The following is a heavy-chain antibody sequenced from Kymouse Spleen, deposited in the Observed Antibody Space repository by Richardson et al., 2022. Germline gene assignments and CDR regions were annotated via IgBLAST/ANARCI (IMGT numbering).Heavy chain of an antibody. CDR1: GFTFDDYA. CDR2: ISWNSGSI. D-gene: IGHD1-26*01. V-gene: IGHV3-9*01. Sequence: EVQLVESGGGLVQPGRSLRLSCAASGFTFDDYAMHWVRQAPGKGLEWVSGISWNSGSIGYADSVKGRFTISRDNAKNSLYLQMNSLRAEDTALYYCAKDMGGSYGNYWGQGTLVTVSS. J-gene: IGHJ4*02. CDR3: AKDMGGSYGNY.